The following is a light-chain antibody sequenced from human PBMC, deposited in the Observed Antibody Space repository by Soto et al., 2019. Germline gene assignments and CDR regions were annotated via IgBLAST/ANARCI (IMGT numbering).Light chain of an antibody. CDR3: CSYAGSYTLYV. CDR2: DVN. Sequence: QSALTQPRSVSGSPGQSVTISCTGTSSDVGGYTFVSWYQQHPAKAPKLMIYDVNRRPSGVPDRFSGSKSGNTASLTISGLQAEDEADYYCCSYAGSYTLYVFGTGTKVTVL. J-gene: IGLJ1*01. CDR1: SSDVGGYTF. V-gene: IGLV2-11*01.